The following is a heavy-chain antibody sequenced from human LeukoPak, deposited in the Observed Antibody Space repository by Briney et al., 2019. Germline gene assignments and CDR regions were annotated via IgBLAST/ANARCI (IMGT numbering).Heavy chain of an antibody. J-gene: IGHJ4*02. CDR2: IYTSGST. D-gene: IGHD2-2*01. CDR3: AREVVVVPAATYYFDY. CDR1: GASITTYY. V-gene: IGHV4-4*07. Sequence: TSETLSLTCTVSGASITTYYWNWVRQPAGKGLEWLGRIYTSGSTNYNPSLKSRVTMSVDTSKNQFSLKLSSVTAADTAVYYCAREVVVVPAATYYFDYWGQGTLVTVSS.